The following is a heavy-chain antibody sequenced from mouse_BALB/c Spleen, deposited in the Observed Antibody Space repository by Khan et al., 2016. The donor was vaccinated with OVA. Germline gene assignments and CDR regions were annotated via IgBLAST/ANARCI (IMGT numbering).Heavy chain of an antibody. V-gene: IGHV1S34*01. CDR1: GYSFNGYY. CDR2: ISCYNGAA. D-gene: IGHD2-3*01. CDR3: ARDGYYYALDY. Sequence: LVKAGASVKISCKASGYSFNGYYIHWVKQSHGKSLEWIGYISCYNGAASYSQKFKGKAPFTAQTSSTTAYMQLNILTSDDSAVYYCARDGYYYALDYWGQGTSVTVSS. J-gene: IGHJ4*01.